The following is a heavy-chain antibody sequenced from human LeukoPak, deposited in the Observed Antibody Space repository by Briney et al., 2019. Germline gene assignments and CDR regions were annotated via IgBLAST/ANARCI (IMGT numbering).Heavy chain of an antibody. CDR3: ARAPPFRRSFDL. V-gene: IGHV1-46*01. Sequence: ASVKVSCKASVYTFTSYYMHWVRQAPGQGLEWMGIINPSGGSTSYAQKFQGRVTMTRDTSTSTVYMELSSLRSEDTAVYYCARAPPFRRSFDLWGRGTLVTVSS. CDR2: INPSGGST. J-gene: IGHJ2*01. D-gene: IGHD2/OR15-2a*01. CDR1: VYTFTSYY.